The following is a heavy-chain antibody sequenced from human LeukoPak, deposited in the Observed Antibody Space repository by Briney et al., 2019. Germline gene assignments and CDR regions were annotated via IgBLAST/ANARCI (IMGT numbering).Heavy chain of an antibody. CDR2: ISGSGGST. V-gene: IGHV3-23*01. CDR1: GFTFTDYY. Sequence: PGGSLRLSCAASGFTFTDYYMSWVRQAPGKGLEWVSAISGSGGSTYYADSVKGRFTISRDNSKNTLYLQMNSLRAKDTAVYYCAKDRSSGSYWPNFDYWGQGTLVTVSS. J-gene: IGHJ4*02. D-gene: IGHD1-26*01. CDR3: AKDRSSGSYWPNFDY.